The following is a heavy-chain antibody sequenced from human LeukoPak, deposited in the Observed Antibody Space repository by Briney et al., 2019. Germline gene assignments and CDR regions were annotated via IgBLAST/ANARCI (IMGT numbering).Heavy chain of an antibody. CDR3: ARAILRFDP. CDR1: NGSISSSAYY. D-gene: IGHD2-21*01. J-gene: IGHJ5*02. V-gene: IGHV4-39*07. CDR2: VYFSGIT. Sequence: SETLSLTCTVSNGSISSSAYYWGWVRQSPGKGLQWIGSVYFSGITYYNESLKSRLTISVDKSNNQFSLKVRSVTAADTAVYYCARAILRFDPWGQGTLVTVSS.